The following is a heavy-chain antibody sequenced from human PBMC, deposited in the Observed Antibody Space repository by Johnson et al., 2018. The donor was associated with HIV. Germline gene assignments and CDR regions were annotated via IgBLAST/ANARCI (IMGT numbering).Heavy chain of an antibody. J-gene: IGHJ3*02. CDR3: ARDRGWGDAFDI. CDR2: IYSGGDT. Sequence: EVQLVESGGGLIQPGGSLRLSCEASGFTVRSNYISWVRQAPGQRLEWVSVIYSGGDTYYADSMRGRLTISRDNSKNTVYLQMNSLRAEDTAVYYCARDRGWGDAFDIWGQGTMVTVSS. CDR1: GFTVRSNY. V-gene: IGHV3-53*01. D-gene: IGHD3-10*01.